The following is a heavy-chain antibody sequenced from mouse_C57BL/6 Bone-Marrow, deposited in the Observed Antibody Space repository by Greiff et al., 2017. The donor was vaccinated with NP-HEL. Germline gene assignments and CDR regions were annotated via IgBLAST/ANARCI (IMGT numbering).Heavy chain of an antibody. CDR1: GFTFSDAW. J-gene: IGHJ4*01. CDR2: IRNKANNHAT. Sequence: EVKLVESGGGLVQPGGSMKLSCAASGFTFSDAWMDWVRQSPEKGLEWVAEIRNKANNHATYYAESVKGRFTISRDDSKSSVYLQMNSLRAEDTGIYYCTSDYSNYDGNYYYAMDYWGQGTSVTVSS. D-gene: IGHD2-5*01. V-gene: IGHV6-6*01. CDR3: TSDYSNYDGNYYYAMDY.